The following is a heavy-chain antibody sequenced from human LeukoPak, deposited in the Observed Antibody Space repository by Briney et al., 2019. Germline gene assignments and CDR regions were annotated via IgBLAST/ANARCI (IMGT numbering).Heavy chain of an antibody. CDR2: IYSGDSDT. CDR1: GYRFTSYW. D-gene: IGHD2-15*01. Sequence: GESLKISCKGSGYRFTSYWIGWVRQMPGKGLEWMGIIYSGDSDTRYSPSFQGQVTISADKSISTAYLQWSSPKASDTAMYYCGRGGYYSGGIFYYYFDYWGQGTLVTVSS. J-gene: IGHJ4*02. CDR3: GRGGYYSGGIFYYYFDY. V-gene: IGHV5-51*01.